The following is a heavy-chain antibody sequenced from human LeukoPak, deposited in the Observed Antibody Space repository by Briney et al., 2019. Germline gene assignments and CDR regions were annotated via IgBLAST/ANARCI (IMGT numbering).Heavy chain of an antibody. J-gene: IGHJ6*03. CDR2: IYPGDSDT. CDR1: GSSFTSYW. D-gene: IGHD1-14*01. Sequence: GESLKISCKGSGSSFTSYWIGWVSQMPGKGLEWTGIIYPGDSDTRYSPSFQGQVTISADKSISTAYLQWSSLKASDTAMYYCARSALGPASDYYYMDVWGKGTTVTVSS. CDR3: ARSALGPASDYYYMDV. V-gene: IGHV5-51*01.